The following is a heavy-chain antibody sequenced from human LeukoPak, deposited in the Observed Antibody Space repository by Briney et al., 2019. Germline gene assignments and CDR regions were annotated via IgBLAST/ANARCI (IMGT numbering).Heavy chain of an antibody. J-gene: IGHJ3*02. CDR3: ARGPYYDILTGYDNDAFDI. CDR1: GGSISSSSYY. Sequence: SETLSLTCTVSGGSISSSSYYWGWLRQPPGKGLEWIGSIYYSGSTYYNPSLKSRVTISVDTSKNQFSLKLSSVTAADTAVYYCARGPYYDILTGYDNDAFDIWGQGTMVTVSS. V-gene: IGHV4-39*07. D-gene: IGHD3-9*01. CDR2: IYYSGST.